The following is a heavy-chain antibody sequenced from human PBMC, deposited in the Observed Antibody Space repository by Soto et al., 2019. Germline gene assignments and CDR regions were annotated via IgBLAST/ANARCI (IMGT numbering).Heavy chain of an antibody. CDR3: EIGGCSGGSFYRPFDY. CDR1: GGTFSSYA. Sequence: QVQLVQSGAEVKKPGSSVKVSCKASGGTFSSYAISWVRQAPGQGLEWMGGIIPIFGTANYAQKFKGRVTITADESTSTAYMELSSLRSDATAVYYCEIGGCSGGSFYRPFDYWGQGTLVTVSS. CDR2: IIPIFGTA. D-gene: IGHD2-15*01. V-gene: IGHV1-69*01. J-gene: IGHJ4*02.